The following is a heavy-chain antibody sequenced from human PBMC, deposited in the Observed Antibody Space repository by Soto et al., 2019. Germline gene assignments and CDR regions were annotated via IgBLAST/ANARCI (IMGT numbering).Heavy chain of an antibody. CDR3: ARDRDDYGSGNYYNRIDF. J-gene: IGHJ4*02. D-gene: IGHD3-10*01. V-gene: IGHV1-69*01. Sequence: QVQLVQSGAEVKKPGSSVKVSCKVSGGIFSTYAISWLRQAPGQGLEWMGGIIPIFGPPNYAQRFQGRVTITADESTSTAYMELSRLRSEDTAVYYCARDRDDYGSGNYYNRIDFWGQGTLVTVSS. CDR1: GGIFSTYA. CDR2: IIPIFGPP.